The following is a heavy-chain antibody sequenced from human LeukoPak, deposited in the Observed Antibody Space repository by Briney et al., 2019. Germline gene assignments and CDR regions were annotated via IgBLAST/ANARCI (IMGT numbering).Heavy chain of an antibody. CDR2: ISGSGGST. Sequence: GGSLRLSCAASGFTFSSYAMSWVRQAPGKGLEWVSAISGSGGSTYYADSVKGRFTISRDNAKNSLYLQMNSLRAEDTAVYYCARDLALGYYDFWSGYYLHVDVWGKGTTVTVSS. CDR1: GFTFSSYA. D-gene: IGHD3-3*01. CDR3: ARDLALGYYDFWSGYYLHVDV. J-gene: IGHJ6*04. V-gene: IGHV3-23*01.